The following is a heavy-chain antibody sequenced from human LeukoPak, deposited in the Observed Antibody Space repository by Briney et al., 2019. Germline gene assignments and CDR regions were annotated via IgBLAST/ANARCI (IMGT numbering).Heavy chain of an antibody. Sequence: GGSLRLSCAASGXTVSSNYMSWVRQAPGKGLEWVSVIYSGGSTYYADSVKGRFTISRDNSKNTLYLQMNSLRAEDTAVYYCARERNGMVRGALFWGQGTLVTVSS. J-gene: IGHJ4*02. V-gene: IGHV3-53*01. CDR2: IYSGGST. D-gene: IGHD3-10*01. CDR3: ARERNGMVRGALF. CDR1: GXTVSSNY.